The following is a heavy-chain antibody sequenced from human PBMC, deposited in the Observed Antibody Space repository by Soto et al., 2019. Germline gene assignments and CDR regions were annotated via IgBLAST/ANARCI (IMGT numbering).Heavy chain of an antibody. J-gene: IGHJ5*02. Sequence: PSETLSLTCTVSGGSISSGGYYWSWIRQHPGKGLEWIGYIYYSGSTYYNPSLKSRVTISVDTSKNQFSLKLSSVTAADTAMYYCARDPGPYMVRGVIISGWFDPWGQGTLVTVSS. V-gene: IGHV4-31*03. CDR1: GGSISSGGYY. D-gene: IGHD3-10*01. CDR3: ARDPGPYMVRGVIISGWFDP. CDR2: IYYSGST.